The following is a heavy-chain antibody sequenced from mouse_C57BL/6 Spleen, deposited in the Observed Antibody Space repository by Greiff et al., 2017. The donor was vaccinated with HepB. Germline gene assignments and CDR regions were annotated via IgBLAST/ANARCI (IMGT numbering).Heavy chain of an antibody. CDR1: GYTFTSYW. J-gene: IGHJ2*01. D-gene: IGHD2-2*01. V-gene: IGHV1-53*01. CDR2: INPSNGGT. CDR3: ARWESTMVTTGDFDY. Sequence: QVQLKQSGTELVKPGASVKLSCKASGYTFTSYWMHWVKQRPGQGLEWIGNINPSNGGTNYNEKFKSKATLTVDKSSSTAYMQLSSLTSEDSAVYYCARWESTMVTTGDFDYWGQGTTLTVSS.